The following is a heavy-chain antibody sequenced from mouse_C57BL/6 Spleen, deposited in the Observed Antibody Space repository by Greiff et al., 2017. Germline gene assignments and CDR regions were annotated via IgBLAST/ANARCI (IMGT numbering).Heavy chain of an antibody. J-gene: IGHJ2*01. Sequence: EVQLVESGGGLVKPGGSLKLSCAASGFTFSSYAMSWVRQTPEKRLEWVATISDGGSYTYYPDNVKGRFTISRDNAKNNRYLQMSHLKSEDTAMYYCGRDQGYDGNLEYWGQGTTLTVSS. D-gene: IGHD2-1*01. CDR1: GFTFSSYA. V-gene: IGHV5-4*01. CDR3: GRDQGYDGNLEY. CDR2: ISDGGSYT.